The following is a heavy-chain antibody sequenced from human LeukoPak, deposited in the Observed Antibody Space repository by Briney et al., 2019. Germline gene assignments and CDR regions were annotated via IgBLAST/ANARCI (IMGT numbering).Heavy chain of an antibody. J-gene: IGHJ4*02. CDR1: GFTFSSYW. V-gene: IGHV3-7*01. D-gene: IGHD3-10*01. Sequence: GGSLRLSCAASGFTFSSYWMSWVRQAPGKGLEWVANIKQDGSEKYYVDSVKGRFTISRDNAKNSLYLQMNSLRAEDTAVYYCASRTPYYYGSGSSTYDYWGQGTLVTVSS. CDR2: IKQDGSEK. CDR3: ASRTPYYYGSGSSTYDY.